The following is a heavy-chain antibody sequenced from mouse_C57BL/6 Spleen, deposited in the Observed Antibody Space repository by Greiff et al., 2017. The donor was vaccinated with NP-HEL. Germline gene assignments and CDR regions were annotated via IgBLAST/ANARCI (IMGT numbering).Heavy chain of an antibody. CDR3: ARRWLPHYFDY. CDR1: GYTFTSYW. D-gene: IGHD2-3*01. Sequence: VPLQQPGAELVKPGASVKMSCKASGYTFTSYWITWVKQRPGQGLEWIGDLYPGSGSTNYTEKFKSKATLSVDQSSSTAYMQLSSLTSEDSAVYYCARRWLPHYFDYWGQGTTLTVSS. CDR2: LYPGSGST. V-gene: IGHV1-55*01. J-gene: IGHJ2*01.